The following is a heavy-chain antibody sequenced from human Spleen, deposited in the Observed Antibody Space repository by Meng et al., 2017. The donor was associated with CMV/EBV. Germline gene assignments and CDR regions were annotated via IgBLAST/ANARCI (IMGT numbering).Heavy chain of an antibody. Sequence: SETLSLTCSVSNGSITNNGYYWGWIRQPPGKGLEWIGSIYSSGNTYYSPSLRSRVTISVDRSKNQFSLRLSSVTAADTAMYYCASHDFWRGYYFDYWGQGMLVTVS. CDR3: ASHDFWRGYYFDY. J-gene: IGHJ4*02. D-gene: IGHD3-3*01. CDR2: IYSSGNT. V-gene: IGHV4-39*07. CDR1: NGSITNNGYY.